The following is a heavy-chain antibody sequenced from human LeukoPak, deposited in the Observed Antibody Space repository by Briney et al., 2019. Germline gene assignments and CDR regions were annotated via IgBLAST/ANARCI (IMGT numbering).Heavy chain of an antibody. CDR3: AKDMSPYSRYYFDY. Sequence: PGRSLRLSCAASGFTFDDYAMHWVRHAPGKGLEWVSGISWNSGSIGYADSVKGRFTISRDNAKNSLYLQMNSLRAEDTALYYCAKDMSPYSRYYFDYWGQGTLVTVSS. CDR2: ISWNSGSI. J-gene: IGHJ4*02. V-gene: IGHV3-9*01. D-gene: IGHD6-13*01. CDR1: GFTFDDYA.